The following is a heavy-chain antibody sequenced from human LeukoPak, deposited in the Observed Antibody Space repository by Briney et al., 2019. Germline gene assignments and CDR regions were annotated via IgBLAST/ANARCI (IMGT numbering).Heavy chain of an antibody. Sequence: SETLSLTCTVSGGSIGPYYWSWIRQPPGKGLEWIGYVHKYGSTNYNPSLKSRVTMSVDTSKNQVSLTLRSVSRADTAMYYCARAPGYSFGPNNCFDPWGQGTLVTVSS. J-gene: IGHJ5*02. CDR1: GGSIGPYY. V-gene: IGHV4-59*01. CDR3: ARAPGYSFGPNNCFDP. CDR2: VHKYGST. D-gene: IGHD5-18*01.